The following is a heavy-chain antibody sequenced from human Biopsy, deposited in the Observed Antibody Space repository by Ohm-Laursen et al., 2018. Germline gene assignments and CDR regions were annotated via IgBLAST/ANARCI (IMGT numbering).Heavy chain of an antibody. CDR3: ARGSNDFGGLYFPR. V-gene: IGHV4-59*11. Sequence: SDTLSLTCTVSGGSFTGHYWSWIRQPPGKGLEWIGHISYTGYTSYNASLKSRVTISVDTSRNHFFLRLNSLTAADTAVYYCARGSNDFGGLYFPRWGQGTLLTVSS. D-gene: IGHD4-23*01. CDR1: GGSFTGHY. J-gene: IGHJ4*02. CDR2: ISYTGYT.